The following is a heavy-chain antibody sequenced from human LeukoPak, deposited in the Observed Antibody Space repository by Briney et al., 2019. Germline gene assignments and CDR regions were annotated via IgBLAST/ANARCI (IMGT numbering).Heavy chain of an antibody. CDR1: GFTFRSYW. V-gene: IGHV3-7*01. Sequence: GGSLRLSCAASGFTFRSYWMSWVRQAPGEGLEWVANIRQDGNEKYYVDSVKGRFTISRDNVENSLYLQMNSLRAEDTAMYYCARGGGNFDYWGQGTLVTVSS. J-gene: IGHJ4*02. D-gene: IGHD2-15*01. CDR2: IRQDGNEK. CDR3: ARGGGNFDY.